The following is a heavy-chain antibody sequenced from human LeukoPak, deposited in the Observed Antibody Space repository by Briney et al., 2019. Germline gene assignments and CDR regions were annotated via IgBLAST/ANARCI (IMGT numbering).Heavy chain of an antibody. Sequence: GGSLRLSCAASGFTFSSYTMNWVRQAPGKGLQWVSTVSASSDIHYADSVKGRFTISRDNSKNTLYLQMNSLRAEDTAVYYCARQLAAAGGFDYWGQGTLVTVSS. CDR1: GFTFSSYT. CDR2: VSASSDI. D-gene: IGHD6-13*01. V-gene: IGHV3-21*01. J-gene: IGHJ4*02. CDR3: ARQLAAAGGFDY.